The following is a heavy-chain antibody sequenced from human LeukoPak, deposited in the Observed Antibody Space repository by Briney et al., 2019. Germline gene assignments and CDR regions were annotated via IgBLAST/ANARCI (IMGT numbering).Heavy chain of an antibody. V-gene: IGHV1-69*13. CDR3: ARDQTRYWSGYYYFDY. D-gene: IGHD3-3*01. J-gene: IGHJ4*02. Sequence: SVKVSCKASGGTFSNYAISWVRQAPGQGLEWMGGIIPIFGTANYAQKFQGRVTITADESTSTAYMELSSLRSEDTAVYYCARDQTRYWSGYYYFDYWGQGTLVTVSS. CDR1: GGTFSNYA. CDR2: IIPIFGTA.